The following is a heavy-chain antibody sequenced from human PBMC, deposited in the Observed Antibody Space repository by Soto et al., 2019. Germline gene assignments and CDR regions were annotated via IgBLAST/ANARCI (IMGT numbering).Heavy chain of an antibody. CDR2: SSNSGTYT. D-gene: IGHD3-10*02. V-gene: IGHV3-11*06. J-gene: IGHJ4*02. CDR3: ARSGDNYNVLDY. CDR1: GFTFSDYY. Sequence: GGSLRLSCAGSGFTFSDYYMSWIRQAPGKGLEWLSYSSNSGTYTRYADSVKGRFSISRDNAKNSLYLQINSLRGEDTAIYYCARSGDNYNVLDYWGQGTTVTVPS.